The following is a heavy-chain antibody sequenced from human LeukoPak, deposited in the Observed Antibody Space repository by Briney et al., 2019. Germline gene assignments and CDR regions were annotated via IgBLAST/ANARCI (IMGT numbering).Heavy chain of an antibody. CDR1: GYTFTGYY. CDR3: AGGLGELSPTDY. CDR2: INPNSGGT. Sequence: ASVKVSCKASGYTFTGYYMHWVRQAPGQGLEWMGWINPNSGGTNYAQKFQGRVTMTRDTSISTAYMELSRLRSDDTAVYHCAGGLGELSPTDYWGQGTLVTVSS. V-gene: IGHV1-2*02. J-gene: IGHJ4*02. D-gene: IGHD3-16*02.